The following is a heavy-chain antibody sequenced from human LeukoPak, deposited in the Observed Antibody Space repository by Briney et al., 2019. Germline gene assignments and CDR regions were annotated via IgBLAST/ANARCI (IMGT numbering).Heavy chain of an antibody. J-gene: IGHJ4*02. CDR1: GFTFSSYA. CDR3: AKLRRSSSSGDY. V-gene: IGHV3-23*01. CDR2: ISGSGGST. D-gene: IGHD6-6*01. Sequence: GGSLRLSCTASGFTFSSYAMSWVRQAPGKGLEWVSAISGSGGSTYYADSVKGRFTISRDNSKNTLYLQMNSLRAEDTAVYYCAKLRRSSSSGDYWGQGTLVTVSS.